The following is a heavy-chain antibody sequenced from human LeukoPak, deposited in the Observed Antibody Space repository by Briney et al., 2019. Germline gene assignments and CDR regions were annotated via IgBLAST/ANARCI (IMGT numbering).Heavy chain of an antibody. Sequence: WGPLRLSCAASGFTFSTSGMSWVRQAPGKGLEWVSSIGGTGADTYYALSVTGRFTISRDNSRNILYLQINSLRVDDTAIYYCGKHWDHWGQGTRLTVSS. CDR2: IGGTGADT. CDR3: GKHWDH. D-gene: IGHD1-1*01. J-gene: IGHJ4*02. V-gene: IGHV3-23*01. CDR1: GFTFSTSG.